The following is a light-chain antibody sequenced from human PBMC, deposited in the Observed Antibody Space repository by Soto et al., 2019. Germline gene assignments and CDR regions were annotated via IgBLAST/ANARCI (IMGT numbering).Light chain of an antibody. CDR3: SSYSRTTTRVV. Sequence: QSALTQPASVSGSPGQSITISCTGTSTDIGGYTYVSWYQQHPGKVPKLMIYEVDNRPSGVSNRFSGSKSGSTASLTISGLQAGDEADYFCSSYSRTTTRVVFGGGTKLTVL. J-gene: IGLJ2*01. CDR2: EVD. V-gene: IGLV2-14*01. CDR1: STDIGGYTY.